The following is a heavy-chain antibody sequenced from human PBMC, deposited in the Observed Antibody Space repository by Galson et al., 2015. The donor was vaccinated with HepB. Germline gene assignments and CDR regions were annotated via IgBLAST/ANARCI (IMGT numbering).Heavy chain of an antibody. CDR1: GFTFSTYS. CDR3: ARNWSDFDF. V-gene: IGHV3-21*06. J-gene: IGHJ4*02. Sequence: SLRLSCAASGFTFSTYSMNWVRQVPGKGLEWVSSISSDGRDIFYAASLKGRFTISRDDAKSSLYLHMNSLRVEDTAVYFCARNWSDFDFWGQGTQVTVSS. CDR2: ISSDGRDI. D-gene: IGHD1-1*01.